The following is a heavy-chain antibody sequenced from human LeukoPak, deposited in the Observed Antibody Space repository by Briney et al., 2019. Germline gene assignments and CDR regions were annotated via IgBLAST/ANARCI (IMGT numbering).Heavy chain of an antibody. V-gene: IGHV5-51*01. J-gene: IGHJ4*02. CDR3: ARRAYSGSYFFDD. CDR2: VYPGDSDT. CDR1: GYSFTSYW. D-gene: IGHD1-26*01. Sequence: PGESLKISCKGSGYSFTSYWIGWVRQMPGKGLEWMGLVYPGDSDTRYSPSFQGQVNISADKSISNAYLQWSSLKASDTAMYYCARRAYSGSYFFDDWGQGTLVTVSS.